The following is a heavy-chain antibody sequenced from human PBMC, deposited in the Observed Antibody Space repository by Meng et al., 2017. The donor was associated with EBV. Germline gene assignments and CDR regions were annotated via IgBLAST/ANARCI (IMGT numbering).Heavy chain of an antibody. CDR2: IIPIFGTA. J-gene: IGHJ4*02. V-gene: IGHV1-69*06. CDR1: GGTFSSYA. D-gene: IGHD6-13*01. Sequence: QVPLVRSRDAVKQLGSSGKVSRKASGGTFSSYAISWVRQAPGQGREWMGGIIPIFGTANYAQKFQGRVTITADKSTSTAYMELSSLRSEDTAVYYCARAEIAAAGRLDYWGQGTLVTVSS. CDR3: ARAEIAAAGRLDY.